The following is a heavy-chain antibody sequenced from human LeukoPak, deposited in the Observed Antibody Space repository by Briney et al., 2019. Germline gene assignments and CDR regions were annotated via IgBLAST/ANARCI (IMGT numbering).Heavy chain of an antibody. J-gene: IGHJ4*02. CDR1: SGSISTYY. Sequence: SETLSLTCTVSSGSISTYYWSWIRQPPGKGLEWIGYIYHNGNTNYNPSLKSRVTLSVDTSKNQFSLKLSSVTAADAAVYYCARDAKRYSSSWYGAFDYWDQGTLVTVSS. CDR2: IYHNGNT. V-gene: IGHV4-59*01. D-gene: IGHD6-13*01. CDR3: ARDAKRYSSSWYGAFDY.